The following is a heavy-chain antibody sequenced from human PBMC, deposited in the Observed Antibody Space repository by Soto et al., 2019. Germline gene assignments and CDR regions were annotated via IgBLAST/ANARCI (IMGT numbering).Heavy chain of an antibody. D-gene: IGHD3-10*01. CDR2: INPSGGST. J-gene: IGHJ3*01. CDR3: ARVASSGTPRVEPPIS. CDR1: GYTFTSYY. V-gene: IGHV1-46*03. Sequence: ASVKVSCKASGYTFTSYYMHWVRQAPGQGLEWMGIINPSGGSTSYAQKFQGRVTMTRDTSTSTVYMELSSLRSEDTAVYYCARVASSGTPRVEPPISWAQGTMVPVSS.